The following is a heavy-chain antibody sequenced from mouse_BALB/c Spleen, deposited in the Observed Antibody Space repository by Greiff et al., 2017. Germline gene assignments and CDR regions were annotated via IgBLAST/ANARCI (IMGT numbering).Heavy chain of an antibody. Sequence: VKVEESGPGLVAPSQSLSITCTVSGFSLTGYGVNWVRQPPGKGLEWLGMIWGDGSTDYNSALKSRLSISKDNSKSQVFLKMNSLQTDDTARYYCASMITKYYYAMDYWGQGTSVTVSS. V-gene: IGHV2-6-7*01. CDR2: IWGDGST. D-gene: IGHD2-4*01. CDR1: GFSLTGYG. CDR3: ASMITKYYYAMDY. J-gene: IGHJ4*01.